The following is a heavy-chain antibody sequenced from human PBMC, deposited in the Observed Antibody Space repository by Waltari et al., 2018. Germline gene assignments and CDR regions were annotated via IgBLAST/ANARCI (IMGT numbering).Heavy chain of an antibody. V-gene: IGHV4-34*01. CDR3: ARGDLGYCSSTSCYTLFDY. CDR2: INHSGST. Sequence: QVQLQQWGAGLLKPSETLSLTCAVYGGSFSGYYWSWIRQPPGKGLEWIGEINHSGSTNYNPSIKSRVTISVDTSKNQFSLKLSSVTAADTAVYYCARGDLGYCSSTSCYTLFDYWGQGTLVTVSS. J-gene: IGHJ4*02. CDR1: GGSFSGYY. D-gene: IGHD2-2*02.